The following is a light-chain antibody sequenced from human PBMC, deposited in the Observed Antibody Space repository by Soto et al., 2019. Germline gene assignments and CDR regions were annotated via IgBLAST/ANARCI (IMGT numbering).Light chain of an antibody. CDR2: DVT. Sequence: QSALTQPASVSGSLGQSITISCTGTSXDIGGYNYVSWYQHHPGKAPKLMIYDVTNRPSGVSSRFSGSKSGNRASLTISGLLAEDEADYYCSSYTSSSTLDFVFGTGTKVTVL. CDR3: SSYTSSSTLDFV. V-gene: IGLV2-14*01. CDR1: SXDIGGYNY. J-gene: IGLJ1*01.